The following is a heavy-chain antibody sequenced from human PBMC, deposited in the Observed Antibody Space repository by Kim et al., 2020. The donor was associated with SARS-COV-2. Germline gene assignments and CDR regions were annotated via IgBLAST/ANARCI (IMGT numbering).Heavy chain of an antibody. CDR2: IYPGDSDT. V-gene: IGHV5-51*01. CDR1: GYSFTSYW. D-gene: IGHD2-15*01. J-gene: IGHJ5*02. CDR3: ARQEGYCSGGSCYNWFDP. Sequence: GESLKISCKGSGYSFTSYWIGWVRQMPGKGLEWMGIIYPGDSDTRYSPSFQGQVTISADKSISTAYLQWSSLKASDTAMYYCARQEGYCSGGSCYNWFDPWGQGTLVTVSS.